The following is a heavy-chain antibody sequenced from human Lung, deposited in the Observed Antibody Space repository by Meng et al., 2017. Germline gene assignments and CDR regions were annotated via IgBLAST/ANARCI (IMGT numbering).Heavy chain of an antibody. CDR2: IYSSGST. D-gene: IGHD3-16*01. CDR1: GGSINNYY. Sequence: LTEVGPGLWRASETLLLTCTASGGSINNYYWSWIRQPAGKGLEWIGRIYSSGSTDYNPSLRSRVTMSEDTSKNQFSLKLTSVTAADTAVYYCTRQFFDYVWGSYRPNWFDAWGQGTLVTVSS. V-gene: IGHV4-4*07. CDR3: TRQFFDYVWGSYRPNWFDA. J-gene: IGHJ5*02.